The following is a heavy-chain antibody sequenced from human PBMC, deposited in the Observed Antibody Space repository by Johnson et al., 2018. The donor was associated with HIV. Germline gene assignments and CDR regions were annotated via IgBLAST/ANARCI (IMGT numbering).Heavy chain of an antibody. J-gene: IGHJ3*01. CDR3: KISSSTGFEF. CDR1: GFTFSGSA. CDR2: IRGRANTYAT. Sequence: VQLVESGGGLVQPGGSLELSCAASGFTFSGSAMHWVRQASGKGLEWVGRIRGRANTYATAYAASLKGSFTISRDDSTNTAYLQMNSLTPEDTAVYYCKISSSTGFEFWGQGTMVTVSS. D-gene: IGHD6-6*01. V-gene: IGHV3-73*02.